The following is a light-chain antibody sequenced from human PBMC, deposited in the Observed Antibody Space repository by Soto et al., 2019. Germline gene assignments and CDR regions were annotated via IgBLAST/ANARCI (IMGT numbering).Light chain of an antibody. CDR2: AAS. V-gene: IGKV3-15*01. J-gene: IGKJ2*01. Sequence: IVLTQSPITLSLSPGETATLSCRASRSESSNLAWYQHRPGQAPRLLIYAASARATGVPARFSGSGSGTDYIITISSLQSEDSAVYYCQQNIMWPPYTFGQGTKLEIK. CDR1: RSESSN. CDR3: QQNIMWPPYT.